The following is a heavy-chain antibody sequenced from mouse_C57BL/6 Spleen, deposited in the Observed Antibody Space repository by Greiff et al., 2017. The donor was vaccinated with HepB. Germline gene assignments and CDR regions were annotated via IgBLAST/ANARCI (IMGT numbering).Heavy chain of an antibody. V-gene: IGHV5-4*03. CDR3: ASDYGSPSWFAY. CDR2: ISDGGSYT. Sequence: EVMLVESGGGLVKPGGSLKLSCAASGFTFSSYAMSWVRQTPEKRLEWVATISDGGSYTYYPDNVKGRFTISRDNAKNNLYLQMSHLKSEDTAMYYCASDYGSPSWFAYWGQRTLVTVSA. D-gene: IGHD1-1*01. CDR1: GFTFSSYA. J-gene: IGHJ3*01.